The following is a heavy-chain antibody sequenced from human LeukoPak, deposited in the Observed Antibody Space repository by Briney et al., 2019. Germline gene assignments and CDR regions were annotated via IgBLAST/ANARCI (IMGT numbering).Heavy chain of an antibody. J-gene: IGHJ4*02. D-gene: IGHD5-18*01. CDR3: ARGPRGYGGLENDY. V-gene: IGHV7-4-1*02. CDR2: INTNTGNP. CDR1: GYTFTTIG. Sequence: ASVKVSCKASGYTFTTIGMNWVRQAPGQGLEWMGWINTNTGNPTYAQGFTGRFVFSLDTSVTTAYLQISSLKAEDTAVYYCARGPRGYGGLENDYWGQGTLVTVSS.